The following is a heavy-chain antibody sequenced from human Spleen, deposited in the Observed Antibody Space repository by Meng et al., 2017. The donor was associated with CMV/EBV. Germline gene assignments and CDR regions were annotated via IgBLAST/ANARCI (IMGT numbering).Heavy chain of an antibody. CDR2: ISSSGSTI. CDR1: GFTFSDYY. CDR3: ARDVVPATTDAVDI. D-gene: IGHD2-2*01. V-gene: IGHV3-11*04. J-gene: IGHJ3*02. Sequence: GGSLRLSCAASGFTFSDYYMSWIRQAPGKGLEWVSYISSSGSTIYYADSVKGRFTISRDNAKNSLYLQMNSLRAEDTAVYYCARDVVPATTDAVDIWGQGTMVSVSS.